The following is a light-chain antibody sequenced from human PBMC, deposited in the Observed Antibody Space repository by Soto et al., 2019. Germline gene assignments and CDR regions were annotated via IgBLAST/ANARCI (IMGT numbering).Light chain of an antibody. V-gene: IGKV3-15*01. CDR3: QQYNNWPPYT. CDR2: GAS. Sequence: EIVMKQSPATLSVSPGERATLSCRASQSVSSNLAWYQQKPGQAPRLLIYGASTRATGIPARFSGSGSGTEFTLTISSLQSEDFAVYYCQQYNNWPPYTFGQGTKV. CDR1: QSVSSN. J-gene: IGKJ2*01.